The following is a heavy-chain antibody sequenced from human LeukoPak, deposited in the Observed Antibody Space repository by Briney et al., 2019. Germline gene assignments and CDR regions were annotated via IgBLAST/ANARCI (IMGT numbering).Heavy chain of an antibody. Sequence: PGGSLRLSXAASGFTFDDYAMHWVRQAPGKGLEWVSLISGDGGSTYYADSVEGRFTISRDNSKNSLYLQMNSLRTEDTALYYCAKDLAGGRGWYYFDYWGQGTLVTVSS. CDR3: AKDLAGGRGWYYFDY. V-gene: IGHV3-43*02. CDR2: ISGDGGST. CDR1: GFTFDDYA. D-gene: IGHD2-15*01. J-gene: IGHJ4*02.